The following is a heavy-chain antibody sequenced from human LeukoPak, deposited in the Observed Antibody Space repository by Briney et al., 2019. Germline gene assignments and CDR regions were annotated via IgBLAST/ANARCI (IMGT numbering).Heavy chain of an antibody. D-gene: IGHD4-17*01. Sequence: GGSLRLSCAASGFTFSSYGMHWVRQAPGEGPEWVAVISYDGSSKYYADSVKGRFTISRDNSKNTLYLQINSLRPEDTALYYCAKNWGPYGDYEYFQHWGQGSLVTVSS. V-gene: IGHV3-30*18. J-gene: IGHJ1*01. CDR1: GFTFSSYG. CDR3: AKNWGPYGDYEYFQH. CDR2: ISYDGSSK.